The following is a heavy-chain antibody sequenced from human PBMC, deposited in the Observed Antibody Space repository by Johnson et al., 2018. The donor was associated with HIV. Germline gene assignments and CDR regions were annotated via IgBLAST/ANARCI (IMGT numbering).Heavy chain of an antibody. CDR3: ARGFVRISMILVADAFDM. V-gene: IGHV3-11*01. Sequence: QMLLVESGGGVVQPGRSLRLSCVASGFTFSDYYMSWIRQAPGKGLEWVSYISSSGSTIYYEDSVKGRFTISRDNAKNSLYLQMNSLRAEDTALYFCARGFVRISMILVADAFDMWGQGTMVTVSS. D-gene: IGHD3-22*01. CDR2: ISSSGSTI. CDR1: GFTFSDYY. J-gene: IGHJ3*02.